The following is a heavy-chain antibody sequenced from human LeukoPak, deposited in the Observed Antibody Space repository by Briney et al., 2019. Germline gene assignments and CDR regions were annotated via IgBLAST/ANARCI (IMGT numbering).Heavy chain of an antibody. CDR2: ITSSSIYK. J-gene: IGHJ4*02. D-gene: IGHD6-13*01. V-gene: IGHV3-21*01. CDR1: GFTFSRYN. CDR3: AKVKQLVPDY. Sequence: PGGSLRLSCATSGFTFSRYNMNWVRQAPGKGLEWVSSITSSSIYKYYADSMKGRFTISRDNAKNSLYLQMDSLRAEDTAVYYCAKVKQLVPDYWGQGTLVTVSS.